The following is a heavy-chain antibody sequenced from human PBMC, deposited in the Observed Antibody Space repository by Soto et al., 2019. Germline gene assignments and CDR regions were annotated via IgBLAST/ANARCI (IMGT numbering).Heavy chain of an antibody. V-gene: IGHV3-30*18. D-gene: IGHD1-26*01. Sequence: GGSLRLSCAASGFSFSTYGMHWVRQAPGKGLERVAFISNDGSNKYYADSVKGRSTISRDNSKNTRYLQMSSLRAEGTAVYYCAKAYGNYCAFGYWGQGTLVTV. CDR2: ISNDGSNK. CDR1: GFSFSTYG. J-gene: IGHJ4*02. CDR3: AKAYGNYCAFGY.